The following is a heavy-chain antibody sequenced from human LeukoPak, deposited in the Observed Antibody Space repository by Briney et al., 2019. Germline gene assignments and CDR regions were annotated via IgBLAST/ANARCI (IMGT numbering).Heavy chain of an antibody. CDR3: AKADLGYCSGGSCYYAFDY. J-gene: IGHJ4*02. D-gene: IGHD2-15*01. CDR2: ISGSGGST. Sequence: GGSLRLSCAASGFTFSSYAMSWVRQAPGKGLEWVSAISGSGGSTYCADSVKGRFTISRDNSKNTLYLQMNSLRAEDTAVYYCAKADLGYCSGGSCYYAFDYWGQGTLVTASS. CDR1: GFTFSSYA. V-gene: IGHV3-23*01.